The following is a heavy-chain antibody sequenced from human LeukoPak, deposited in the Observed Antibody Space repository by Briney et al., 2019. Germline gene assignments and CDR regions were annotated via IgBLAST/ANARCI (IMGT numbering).Heavy chain of an antibody. CDR3: ARQTLYGALDY. J-gene: IGHJ4*02. Sequence: SETLSLTCTVSGGSISSYYWSWIRQPPGKGLEWIGYIYYSGSTNYNPSLKSRVTISVDTSKNQFSLKLSSVTAADTAVYYCARQTLYGALDYWGQGTLVTVSS. CDR2: IYYSGST. CDR1: GGSISSYY. D-gene: IGHD4-17*01. V-gene: IGHV4-59*08.